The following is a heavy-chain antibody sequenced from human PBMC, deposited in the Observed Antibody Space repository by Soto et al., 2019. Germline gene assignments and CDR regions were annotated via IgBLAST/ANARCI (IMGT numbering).Heavy chain of an antibody. CDR2: ISSSSSYI. CDR3: ARGRVDILTGYYLEGRTGRFDP. J-gene: IGHJ5*02. Sequence: KPGGSLRLSCAASGFTFSRYSMNWVRQAPGKGLEWVSSISSSSSYIYYADSVKGRFTISRDNAKNSLYLQMNSLRAEDTAVYYCARGRVDILTGYYLEGRTGRFDPWGQGTLVTVSP. V-gene: IGHV3-21*01. CDR1: GFTFSRYS. D-gene: IGHD3-9*01.